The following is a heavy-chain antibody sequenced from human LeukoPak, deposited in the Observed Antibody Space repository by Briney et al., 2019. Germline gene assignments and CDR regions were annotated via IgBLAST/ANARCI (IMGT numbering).Heavy chain of an antibody. CDR2: ISSSGSTI. D-gene: IGHD3-10*01. V-gene: IGHV3-48*03. CDR1: GVTFSSYE. J-gene: IGHJ3*02. Sequence: GGSLRLSCAASGVTFSSYEMNWVRQAPGKGLEWVSYISSSGSTIYYADSVKGRFTISRDNAKNSLYLQMNSLRAEDTAVYYCARSSELLWFGELWGAFDIWGQGTMVTVSS. CDR3: ARSSELLWFGELWGAFDI.